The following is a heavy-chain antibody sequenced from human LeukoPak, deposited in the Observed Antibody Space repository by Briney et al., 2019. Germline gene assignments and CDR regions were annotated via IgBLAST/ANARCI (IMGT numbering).Heavy chain of an antibody. V-gene: IGHV3-30*03. Sequence: GGSLRLSCAASGFTFSSYGMHWVRQAPGKGLEWVAVISYDGSNKYYADSVKGRFTISRDNSKNTLYLQMNSLRAEDTAVYYCARDKAYKIVVADVDYWGQGTLVTVSS. CDR2: ISYDGSNK. CDR3: ARDKAYKIVVADVDY. J-gene: IGHJ4*02. CDR1: GFTFSSYG. D-gene: IGHD3-22*01.